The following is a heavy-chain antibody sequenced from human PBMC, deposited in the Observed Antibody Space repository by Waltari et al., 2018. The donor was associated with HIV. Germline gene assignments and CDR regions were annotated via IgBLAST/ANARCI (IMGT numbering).Heavy chain of an antibody. CDR1: GFTFVDYG. J-gene: IGHJ3*02. CDR3: ARVRRGDGVHDGFDM. Sequence: DVQLVEAGGGVVRPGGSLRLSCVVSGFTFVDYGMSWVRQVPGKGLEWVSDINWNGGNIVYADSVKGRFTISRDNVKKSLFLQMNSLRVEDTALYYCARVRRGDGVHDGFDMWGQGTTVSVSS. CDR2: INWNGGNI. D-gene: IGHD3-16*01. V-gene: IGHV3-20*04.